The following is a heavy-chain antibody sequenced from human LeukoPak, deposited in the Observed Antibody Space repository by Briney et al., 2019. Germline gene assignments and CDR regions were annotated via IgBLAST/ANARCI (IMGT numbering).Heavy chain of an antibody. Sequence: PSETLSLTCTVSGVSISSYYWSWIRQPPGKGLEWIGYIYYSGSTNYNPSLKSRVTISVDTSKNQFSLKLSSVTAADTAVYYCARGAMVRGVTKFDYWGQGTLVTVSS. CDR1: GVSISSYY. CDR2: IYYSGST. D-gene: IGHD3-10*01. CDR3: ARGAMVRGVTKFDY. J-gene: IGHJ4*02. V-gene: IGHV4-59*01.